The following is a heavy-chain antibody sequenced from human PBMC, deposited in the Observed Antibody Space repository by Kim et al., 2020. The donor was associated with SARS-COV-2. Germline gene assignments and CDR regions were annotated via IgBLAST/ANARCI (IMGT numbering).Heavy chain of an antibody. CDR2: ISYDGSNK. CDR3: ARPSSGSYHSRFDT. CDR1: GFTFSSYA. D-gene: IGHD3-10*01. J-gene: IGHJ5*02. V-gene: IGHV3-30*04. Sequence: GGSLRLSCAASGFTFSSYAMHWVRQAPGKGLEWVAVISYDGSNKYYADSVKGRFTISRDNSKNTLYLQMNSLRAEDTAVYYCARPSSGSYHSRFDTWGQGTLVTVSS.